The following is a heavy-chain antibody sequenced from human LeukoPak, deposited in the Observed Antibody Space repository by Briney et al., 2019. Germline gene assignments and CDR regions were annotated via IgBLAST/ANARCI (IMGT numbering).Heavy chain of an antibody. D-gene: IGHD5-24*01. CDR1: GFTFSIYG. CDR3: AKDHSPGYNPYFDY. CDR2: VWYDGSKK. V-gene: IGHV3-33*06. J-gene: IGHJ4*02. Sequence: PRRSLRLSCAASGFTFSIYGLHWVRQAPGKGLGGVAGVWYDGSKKYYADSVKGRFTISRDNSKNTLYLQVISLRAEDTAMYYCAKDHSPGYNPYFDYWGQGTLVTVSS.